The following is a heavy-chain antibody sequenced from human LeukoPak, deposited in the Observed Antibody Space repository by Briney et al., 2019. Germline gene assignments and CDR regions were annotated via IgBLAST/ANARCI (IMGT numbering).Heavy chain of an antibody. Sequence: ASVKVSCKASGYTFTSYYMHWVRQAPGQGLEWMGIINPSGGSTSSAQKFQGRVTMTRDMSTSTVYMELSSLRSEDTAVYYCARGGGKLRFLEWLSNNWFDPWGQGTLVTVSS. J-gene: IGHJ5*02. CDR2: INPSGGST. CDR3: ARGGGKLRFLEWLSNNWFDP. V-gene: IGHV1-46*01. D-gene: IGHD3-3*01. CDR1: GYTFTSYY.